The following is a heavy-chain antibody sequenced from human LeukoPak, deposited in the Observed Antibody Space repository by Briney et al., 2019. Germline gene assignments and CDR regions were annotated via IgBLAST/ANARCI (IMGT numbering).Heavy chain of an antibody. CDR2: IRYDGSNK. D-gene: IGHD3-22*01. CDR1: GFTFSSYG. Sequence: TGGSLRLSCAASGFTFSSYGMHWVRQAPGKGLEWVAFIRYDGSNKYYADSVNGRFTISRDNSKNTLYLQMNSLRAEDTAVYYCGSWLDDSSGYEAPPHAFDIWGQGTMVTVSS. CDR3: GSWLDDSSGYEAPPHAFDI. V-gene: IGHV3-30*02. J-gene: IGHJ3*02.